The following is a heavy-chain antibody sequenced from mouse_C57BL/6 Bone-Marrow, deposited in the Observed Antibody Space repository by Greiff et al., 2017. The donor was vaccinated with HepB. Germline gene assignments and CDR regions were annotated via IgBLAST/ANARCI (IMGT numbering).Heavy chain of an antibody. CDR3: ARGTVVADWYFDV. D-gene: IGHD1-1*01. J-gene: IGHJ1*03. CDR2: INYDGSST. Sequence: EVQRVESEGGLVQPGSSMKLSCTASGFTFSDYYMAWVRQVPEKGLEWVANINYDGSSTYYLDSLKSRFIISRDNAKNILYLQMSSLKSEDTATYYCARGTVVADWYFDVWGTGTTVTVSS. CDR1: GFTFSDYY. V-gene: IGHV5-16*01.